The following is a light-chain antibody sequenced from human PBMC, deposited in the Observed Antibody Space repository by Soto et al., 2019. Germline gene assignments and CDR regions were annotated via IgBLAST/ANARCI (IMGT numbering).Light chain of an antibody. CDR3: LRDSGAPWT. CDR2: AAS. CDR1: RDVGSD. Sequence: QMTQSPSSLSASVREKIIITCRASRDVGSDVSWYQQKPGQAPKLLIYAASNLYTGVPSRFTGRRAGTVFTLSFCSLQPEDFASYHSLRDSGAPWTFGQGTKVHIK. V-gene: IGKV1-6*01. J-gene: IGKJ1*01.